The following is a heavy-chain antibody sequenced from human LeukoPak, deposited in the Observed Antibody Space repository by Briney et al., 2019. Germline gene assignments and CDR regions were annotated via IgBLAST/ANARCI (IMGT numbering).Heavy chain of an antibody. D-gene: IGHD6-13*01. CDR2: ISGSGRNT. V-gene: IGHV3-23*01. CDR3: ATDPSAPGTAEYFHH. Sequence: GGSLRLSCAVSGFTFSSYAMTWFRQAPGNGLEWVSTISGSGRNTYYADSAKGRFTISRDNTKDTLFLHMNSLRAEDSAVFYCATDPSAPGTAEYFHHWGQGTLVTVSS. CDR1: GFTFSSYA. J-gene: IGHJ1*01.